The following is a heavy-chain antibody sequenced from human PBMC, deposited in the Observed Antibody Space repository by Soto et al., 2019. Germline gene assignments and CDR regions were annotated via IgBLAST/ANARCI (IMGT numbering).Heavy chain of an antibody. D-gene: IGHD6-19*01. CDR2: INGSGGST. Sequence: EVQLLESGGGLVQPGGSLRLSCAASGFTFSSYAMSWVRQAPGKGLEWVSAINGSGGSTYYEDSVKGRFTISRDNSENTLYHQMSSLKDEDTAVYYCAERDGQQWPQLHYIEYWGQGTLVTV. CDR1: GFTFSSYA. V-gene: IGHV3-23*01. CDR3: AERDGQQWPQLHYIEY. J-gene: IGHJ4*02.